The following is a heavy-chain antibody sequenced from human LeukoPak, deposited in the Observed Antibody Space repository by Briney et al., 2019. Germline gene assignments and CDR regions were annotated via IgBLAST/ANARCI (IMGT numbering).Heavy chain of an antibody. Sequence: GGSLTLSCAASGFTFNTYAIHWVRQAPGKGLEWVAVISYDGSNKDYTDSVKGRFTISRDNSKSTLYLHMNSLRAEDTAVYHCARGPDSITIFGVVNTPFDYWGQGTLVTVSS. CDR1: GFTFNTYA. CDR3: ARGPDSITIFGVVNTPFDY. D-gene: IGHD3-3*01. J-gene: IGHJ4*02. V-gene: IGHV3-30*04. CDR2: ISYDGSNK.